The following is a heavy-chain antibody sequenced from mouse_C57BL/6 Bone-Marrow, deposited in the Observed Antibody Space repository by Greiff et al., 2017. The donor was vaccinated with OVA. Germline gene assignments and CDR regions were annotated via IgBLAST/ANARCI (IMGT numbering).Heavy chain of an antibody. V-gene: IGHV1-64*01. J-gene: IGHJ1*03. D-gene: IGHD2-3*01. CDR3: ARGLLRGWYFDV. CDR1: GYTFTSYW. Sequence: VQLQQPGAELVKPGASVKLSCKASGYTFTSYWMHWVKQRPGQGLEWIGMIHPNSGSTNYNQKFKGKSTLTVDKSSSTAYMQLSSLTSEDSAVYYCARGLLRGWYFDVWGTGTTVTVSS. CDR2: IHPNSGST.